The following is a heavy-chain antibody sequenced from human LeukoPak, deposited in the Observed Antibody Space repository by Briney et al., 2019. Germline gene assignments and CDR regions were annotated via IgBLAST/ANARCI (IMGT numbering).Heavy chain of an antibody. D-gene: IGHD6-19*01. Sequence: SETLSLTCAVSGGSGGSISSSKYWSWVRQPPGKGLEWIGEIYHSGSTNYNPSLKSRVTISVDKSKNQFSLKLNSVTAADTAVYYCARALRGSSGWYSAGYWGQGTLVTVSS. J-gene: IGHJ4*02. CDR3: ARALRGSSGWYSAGY. V-gene: IGHV4-4*02. CDR1: GGSGGSISSSKY. CDR2: IYHSGST.